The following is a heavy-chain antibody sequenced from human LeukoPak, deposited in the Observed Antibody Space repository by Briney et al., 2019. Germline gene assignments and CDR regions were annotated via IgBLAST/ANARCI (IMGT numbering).Heavy chain of an antibody. CDR2: ISYNGINE. D-gene: IGHD6-19*01. J-gene: IGHJ4*02. CDR1: GFTFSSHA. CDR3: AKVRWDNSGWYYLDS. Sequence: GRSLRLSCAASGFTFSSHAMHWVRQAPGKGLEWMAVISYNGINEYYADSVKGRFTISRDNSKSTLLLQMNSLRAEDTAVYYCAKVRWDNSGWYYLDSWGQGTLVTVSS. V-gene: IGHV3-30*18.